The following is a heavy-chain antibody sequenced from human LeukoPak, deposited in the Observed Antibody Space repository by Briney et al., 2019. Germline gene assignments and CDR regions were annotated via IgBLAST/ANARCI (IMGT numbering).Heavy chain of an antibody. CDR2: IWYDGTNK. CDR3: ATSLYGSGPPHPSI. Sequence: GGSLRLSCAASGFTFSSYGVHWVRQAPGKGLEWVAVIWYDGTNKYYADSVKGRFTISRDSSKITLYLQMNSLRAEDTAVYYCATSLYGSGPPHPSIWGQGTMVTVSS. J-gene: IGHJ3*02. D-gene: IGHD3-10*01. V-gene: IGHV3-33*01. CDR1: GFTFSSYG.